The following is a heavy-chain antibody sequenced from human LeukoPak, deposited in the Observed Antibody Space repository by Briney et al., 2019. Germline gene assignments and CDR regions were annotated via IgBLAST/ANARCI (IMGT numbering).Heavy chain of an antibody. V-gene: IGHV3-9*01. CDR2: IDWNSGSI. CDR1: GFTFDDYA. CDR3: AKVSGILLRWGVDI. Sequence: QSGGSPRLSCAASGFTFDDYAMHWVRQAPGKGLEWVSGIDWNSGSIGYADSVKGRFTISRDNTKNSLYLQMNRLRVEDTALYYCAKVSGILLRWGVDIWGQGTMVTVSS. J-gene: IGHJ3*02. D-gene: IGHD3-22*01.